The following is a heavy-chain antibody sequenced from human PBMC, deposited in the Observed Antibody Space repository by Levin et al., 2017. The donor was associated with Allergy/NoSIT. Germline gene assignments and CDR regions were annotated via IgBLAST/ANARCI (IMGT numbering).Heavy chain of an antibody. CDR2: IDPSDSYT. J-gene: IGHJ2*01. D-gene: IGHD6-13*01. Sequence: KVSCKGSGYSFTSYWISWVRQMPGKGLEWMGRIDPSDSYTNYSPSFQGHVTISADKSISTAYLQWSSLKASDTAMYYCARHAAAAAYWYFDLWGRGTLVTVSS. CDR3: ARHAAAAAYWYFDL. V-gene: IGHV5-10-1*01. CDR1: GYSFTSYW.